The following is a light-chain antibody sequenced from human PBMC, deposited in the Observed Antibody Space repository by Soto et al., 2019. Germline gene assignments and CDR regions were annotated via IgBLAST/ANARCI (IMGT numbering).Light chain of an antibody. CDR2: SHN. Sequence: QSVLTQPPSASGTPGQRVTISCSGSSSNIGSNTVNWYQQLPGTAPKLLIYSHNQRPSGVPDRFSVSKSGTSASLAISGLQSEDEADYYCATWADSLDGYVFGTGTKRTGL. V-gene: IGLV1-44*01. CDR3: ATWADSLDGYV. J-gene: IGLJ1*01. CDR1: SSNIGSNT.